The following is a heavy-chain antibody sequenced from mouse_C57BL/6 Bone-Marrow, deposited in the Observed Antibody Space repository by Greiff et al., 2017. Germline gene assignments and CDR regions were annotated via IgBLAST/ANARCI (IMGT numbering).Heavy chain of an antibody. V-gene: IGHV1-59*01. Sequence: QVQLQQPGAELVRPGTSVKLSCKASGYTFTSYWMHWVKQRPGQGLEWIGVIDPSDSYTNYNQKFKGKATLTVDTSSSTAYMQLSSLTSEDSAVYYCARSFYGNYEYFDVWGTGTTVTVSS. D-gene: IGHD2-1*01. J-gene: IGHJ1*03. CDR2: IDPSDSYT. CDR3: ARSFYGNYEYFDV. CDR1: GYTFTSYW.